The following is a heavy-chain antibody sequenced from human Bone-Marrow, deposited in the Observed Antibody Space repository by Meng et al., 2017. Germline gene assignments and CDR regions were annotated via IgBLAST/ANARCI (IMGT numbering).Heavy chain of an antibody. CDR1: GFTFSSYS. CDR3: ASWPPIAAAGLYFDY. D-gene: IGHD6-13*01. CDR2: ISSSSSYI. V-gene: IGHV3-21*01. Sequence: GESLKISCAASGFTFSSYSMNWVRQAPGKGLEWVSSISSSSSYIYYADSVKGRFTISRDNAKNSLYLQMNSLRAEDTAVYYCASWPPIAAAGLYFDYWGHGTRVTVSS. J-gene: IGHJ4*01.